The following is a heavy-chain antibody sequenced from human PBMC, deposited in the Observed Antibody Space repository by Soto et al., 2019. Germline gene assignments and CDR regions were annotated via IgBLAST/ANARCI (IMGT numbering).Heavy chain of an antibody. CDR2: VYYRGTT. V-gene: IGHV4-59*01. D-gene: IGHD1-7*01. CDR3: ARRGISGTTRYFDY. CDR1: GSSISNYY. Sequence: PSETLSLTCTVSGSSISNYYWRWIRQPPGKGLEWIGYVYYRGTTNYSPSLQSRVTISVDTSKSQFSLKLSSVTAADTAVYYCARRGISGTTRYFDYSGQGALVTVPS. J-gene: IGHJ4*02.